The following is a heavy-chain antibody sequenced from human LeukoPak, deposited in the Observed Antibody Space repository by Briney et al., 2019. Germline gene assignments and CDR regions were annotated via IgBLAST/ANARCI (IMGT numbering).Heavy chain of an antibody. CDR2: TYYRSKWYN. V-gene: IGHV6-1*01. CDR3: ARDKAGLDY. D-gene: IGHD6-13*01. Sequence: SQTLSLTCAISGDSVSSNSVAWNWIRQSPSRGLEWLGRTYYRSKWYNEYAESVKSRINIKPDTSRNQFSLQLNSVTPEDTAVYYCARDKAGLDYWGQGTLVSLSS. CDR1: GDSVSSNSVA. J-gene: IGHJ4*02.